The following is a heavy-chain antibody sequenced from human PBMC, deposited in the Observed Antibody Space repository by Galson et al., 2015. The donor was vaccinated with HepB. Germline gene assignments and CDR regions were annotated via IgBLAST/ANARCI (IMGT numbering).Heavy chain of an antibody. V-gene: IGHV1-2*02. CDR2: INPHSGGT. D-gene: IGHD1-7*01. J-gene: IGHJ4*01. CDR1: GYTFSDYY. CDR3: ARANWNYANY. Sequence: SVKVSCKASGYTFSDYYVHWVRQAPGQGLGWMGWINPHSGGTNYAQKFQGRVTMTSDTSISTAYMDLSRLRSDDTAVYYCARANWNYANYWGQGTLVTVSS.